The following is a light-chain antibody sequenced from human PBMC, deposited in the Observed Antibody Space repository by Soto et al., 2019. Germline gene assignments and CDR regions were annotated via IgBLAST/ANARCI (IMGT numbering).Light chain of an antibody. CDR1: SSDVGGYNY. V-gene: IGLV2-8*01. J-gene: IGLJ1*01. CDR2: EVN. Sequence: QSALTQPPSASGSPGQSVAISCTGTSSDVGGYNYVSWYQQHPGKAPKLMIYEVNKRPSGVPDRFSGSKSGNTASLTVSGLQAEDEADYFCFSYAGSSKVFGTGIKVTLL. CDR3: FSYAGSSKV.